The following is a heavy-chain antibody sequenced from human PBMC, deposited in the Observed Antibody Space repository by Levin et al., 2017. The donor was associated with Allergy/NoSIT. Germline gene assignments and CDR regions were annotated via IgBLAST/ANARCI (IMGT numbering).Heavy chain of an antibody. D-gene: IGHD6-19*01. CDR2: ISYDGSNK. CDR1: GFTFSSYA. CDR3: ARESLWVVGGTGVINFDY. V-gene: IGHV3-30-3*01. J-gene: IGHJ4*02. Sequence: GGSLRLSCAASGFTFSSYAMHWVRQAPGKGLEWVAVISYDGSNKYYADSVKGRFTISRDNSKNTLYLQMNSLRAEDTAVYYCARESLWVVGGTGVINFDYWGQGTLVTVSS.